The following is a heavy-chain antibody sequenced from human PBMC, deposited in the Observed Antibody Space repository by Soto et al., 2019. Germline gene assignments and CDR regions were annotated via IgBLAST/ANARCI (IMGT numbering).Heavy chain of an antibody. CDR1: GGSISSYY. D-gene: IGHD1-26*01. CDR2: IYYSGST. J-gene: IGHJ6*02. V-gene: IGHV4-59*01. Sequence: QVQLQESGPGLVKPSETLSLTCTVSGGSISSYYWSWIRQPPGQGLEWIGYIYYSGSTNYNPSLKSRVTISVDTAKNQFSLKLSSVPAADTAVYYCARDVGSYPVNCGMDVWGQGTTVTVSS. CDR3: ARDVGSYPVNCGMDV.